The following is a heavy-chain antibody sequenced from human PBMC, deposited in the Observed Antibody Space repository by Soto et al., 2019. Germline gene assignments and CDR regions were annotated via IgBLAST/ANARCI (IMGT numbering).Heavy chain of an antibody. J-gene: IGHJ4*02. Sequence: PGESLKISCAGSGYSFTSYWIGWVRQMPGKGLEWMGIIHPGNSDTRYSPSFQGQVTVSADKSISTAYVQWSSLKASDTAMYYCARLDSSGYYVYWGQGTLVTVSS. CDR1: GYSFTSYW. V-gene: IGHV5-51*01. CDR3: ARLDSSGYYVY. CDR2: IHPGNSDT. D-gene: IGHD3-22*01.